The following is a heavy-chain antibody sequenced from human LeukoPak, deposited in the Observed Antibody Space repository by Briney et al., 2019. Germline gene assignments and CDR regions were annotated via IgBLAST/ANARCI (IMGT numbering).Heavy chain of an antibody. J-gene: IGHJ2*01. CDR2: IYNHGRT. CDR1: GGSIDY. Sequence: SETLSLTCIVSGGSIDYYNWVRQPPEKGLEWIGVIYNHGRTEYNPSLKSRVTISLDTSNSQFSLKLHSVTPADTAVYFCARGLAGRSSGAIYFALWGRGTLVTVSS. CDR3: ARGLAGRSSGAIYFAL. D-gene: IGHD3-10*01. V-gene: IGHV4-59*01.